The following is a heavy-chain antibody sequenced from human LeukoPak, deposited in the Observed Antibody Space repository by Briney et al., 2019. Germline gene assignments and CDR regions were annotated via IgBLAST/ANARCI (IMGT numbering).Heavy chain of an antibody. V-gene: IGHV1-2*02. CDR3: ARDLNYDFWSGYYTHHGMDV. CDR2: INPNSGGT. Sequence: ASVKVSCKASGYTFTGYYMHWVRQAPGQGLEWMGWINPNSGGTNYAQKFQGRVTMTRDTSISTAYMELSRLRSDDPAVYYCARDLNYDFWSGYYTHHGMDVWGQGTTVTVSS. CDR1: GYTFTGYY. J-gene: IGHJ6*02. D-gene: IGHD3-3*01.